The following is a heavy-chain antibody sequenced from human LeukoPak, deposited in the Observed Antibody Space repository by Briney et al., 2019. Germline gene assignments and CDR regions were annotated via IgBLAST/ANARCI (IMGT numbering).Heavy chain of an antibody. CDR2: ISGSGGTT. Sequence: GGSLRLSCAASGFTFSSYAMSWVRQAPGKGLEWVSTISGSGGTTYYADSVKGRFTISRDNSKNTLYLQMNSLRAEDTAVYYCARDGVLLWFGELLPENYYGMDVWGQGTTVTVSS. CDR1: GFTFSSYA. D-gene: IGHD3-10*01. CDR3: ARDGVLLWFGELLPENYYGMDV. V-gene: IGHV3-23*01. J-gene: IGHJ6*02.